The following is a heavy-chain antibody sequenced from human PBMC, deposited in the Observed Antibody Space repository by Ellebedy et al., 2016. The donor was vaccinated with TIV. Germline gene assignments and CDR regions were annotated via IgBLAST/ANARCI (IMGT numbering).Heavy chain of an antibody. J-gene: IGHJ6*02. V-gene: IGHV4-61*01. CDR2: IYYSGST. CDR1: GGSVSSGSYY. D-gene: IGHD2-21*02. Sequence: SETLSLTXTASGGSVSSGSYYWSWIRQPPGKGLEWIGYIYYSGSTNYNPSLKSRVTISVDTSKNQFSLKLSSVTAADTAVYYCARDVVVTAIRYYYYGMDVWGQGTTVTVSS. CDR3: ARDVVVTAIRYYYYGMDV.